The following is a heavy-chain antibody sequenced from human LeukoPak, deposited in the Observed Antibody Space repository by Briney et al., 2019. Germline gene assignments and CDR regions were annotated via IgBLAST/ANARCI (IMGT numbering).Heavy chain of an antibody. V-gene: IGHV4-34*01. CDR3: ARGQFGTTVTPRYFDL. J-gene: IGHJ2*01. CDR2: INHSGST. Sequence: PSETQSLTCAVYGGSFSGYYWSWIRQPPGKGLEWIGEINHSGSTNYNPSLKSRVTISVDTSKNQFSLKLSSVTAADTAVYYCARGQFGTTVTPRYFDLWGRGTLVTVSS. D-gene: IGHD4-17*01. CDR1: GGSFSGYY.